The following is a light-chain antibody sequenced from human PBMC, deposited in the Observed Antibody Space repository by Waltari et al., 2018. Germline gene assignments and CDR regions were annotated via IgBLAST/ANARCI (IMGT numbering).Light chain of an antibody. V-gene: IGLV1-40*01. CDR3: QSYDTSLSVV. J-gene: IGLJ3*02. CDR2: GST. CDR1: GSNIGAGYD. Sequence: QSLLTQPPSVSGAPGQRVTISCTGSGSNIGAGYDVHWYQQPPRAAPKLLIYGSTSRPFGVPDLFFGSTSGTSASLVIIGLQAEDEGDYYCQSYDTSLSVVFGGGTKLTVL.